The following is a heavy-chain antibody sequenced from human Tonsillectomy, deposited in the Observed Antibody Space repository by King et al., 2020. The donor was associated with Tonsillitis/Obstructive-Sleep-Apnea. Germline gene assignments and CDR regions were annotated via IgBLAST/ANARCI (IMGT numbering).Heavy chain of an antibody. Sequence: VQLVESGGGLVQPGGSLRLSCAASGFTFSSYWMSWVRQAPGKGLEWVANIKQDGSEKYYVDSVKGRFTISRDNAKNSLLLQMNSLRAEDTAVYYCARDWWKGGSSSPMDVWGKGTTVTVSS. CDR3: ARDWWKGGSSSPMDV. CDR2: IKQDGSEK. V-gene: IGHV3-7*04. D-gene: IGHD6-6*01. CDR1: GFTFSSYW. J-gene: IGHJ6*03.